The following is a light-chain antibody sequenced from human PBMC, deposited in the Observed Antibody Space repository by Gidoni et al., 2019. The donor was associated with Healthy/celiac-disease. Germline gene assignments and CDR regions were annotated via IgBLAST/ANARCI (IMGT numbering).Light chain of an antibody. CDR1: QSVSSSY. CDR2: GAS. CDR3: QQYGSSPFT. Sequence: EIVLTQSPGTLSLSPGERATLSCRARQSVSSSYLAWYQQKPGQAPRLLIYGASSRATGIPDRFSGRGSGTDFTLTISRLEPEDFAVYYCQQYGSSPFTFGPGTKVDIK. J-gene: IGKJ3*01. V-gene: IGKV3-20*01.